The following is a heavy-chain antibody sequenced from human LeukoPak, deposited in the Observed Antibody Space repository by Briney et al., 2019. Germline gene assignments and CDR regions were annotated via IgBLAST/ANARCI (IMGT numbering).Heavy chain of an antibody. CDR3: ARDYYDSSGAYWFDP. D-gene: IGHD3-22*01. CDR1: GGSISSGDYY. CDR2: IYYSGST. Sequence: SETLSLTCTVSGGSISSGDYYWSWIRQPPGKGLEWIGYIYYSGSTYYNPSLKSRVTISVDTSKNQFSLKLSSVTAADTAVYYCARDYYDSSGAYWFDPWGQGTLVTVSS. J-gene: IGHJ5*02. V-gene: IGHV4-30-4*08.